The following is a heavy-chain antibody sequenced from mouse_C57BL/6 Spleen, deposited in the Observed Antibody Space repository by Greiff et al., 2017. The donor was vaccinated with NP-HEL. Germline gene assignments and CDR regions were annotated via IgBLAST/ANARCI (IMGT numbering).Heavy chain of an antibody. D-gene: IGHD1-1*01. V-gene: IGHV1-75*01. CDR1: GYTFTDYY. CDR3: ARRYYYGSSYAMDY. CDR2: IFPGSGST. J-gene: IGHJ4*01. Sequence: VQLQQSGPELVKPGASVKISCKASGYTFTDYYLNWVKQRPGQGLEWIGWIFPGSGSTYYNEKFKGKATLTVDKSSSTAYMLLSSLTSEDSAVYFCARRYYYGSSYAMDYWGQGTSVTVSS.